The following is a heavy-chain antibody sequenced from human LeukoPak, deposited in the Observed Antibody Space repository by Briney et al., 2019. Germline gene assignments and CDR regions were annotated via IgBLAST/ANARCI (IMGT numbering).Heavy chain of an antibody. D-gene: IGHD5-18*01. CDR1: GFTFSSYE. V-gene: IGHV3-48*03. CDR2: ISSSGSTI. Sequence: GGSLRLSCAASGFTFSSYEMNWVRQAPGKGLEWVSYISSSGSTIYYADSVKGRFTISRDNSKNTLYLQMNGLRAEDTAVYYCAKDSRLQLWDYFDYWGQGTLVTVSS. J-gene: IGHJ4*02. CDR3: AKDSRLQLWDYFDY.